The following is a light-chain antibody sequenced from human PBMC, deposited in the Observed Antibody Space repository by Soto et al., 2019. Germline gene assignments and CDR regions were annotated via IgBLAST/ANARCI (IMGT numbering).Light chain of an antibody. CDR1: QSLLYISNNQNY. CDR3: QQYYSAPTWT. J-gene: IGKJ1*01. Sequence: DIVMTQSPDSLAVSLGERATINCKSSQSLLYISNNQNYLAWFQQKPGQPPKLLIYWASTRESGVPDRFSGSGSGTDFTLTISGLQAEDVAVYYCQQYYSAPTWTFGQGTKVDIK. CDR2: WAS. V-gene: IGKV4-1*01.